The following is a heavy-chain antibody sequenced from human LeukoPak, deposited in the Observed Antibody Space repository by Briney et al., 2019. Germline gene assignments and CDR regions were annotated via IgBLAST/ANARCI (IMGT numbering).Heavy chain of an antibody. J-gene: IGHJ4*02. V-gene: IGHV3-9*01. CDR2: ISWNSGSI. CDR3: AKGAVRGYDWALGY. D-gene: IGHD5-12*01. CDR1: GFTFDDYA. Sequence: PGGSLRLSCAASGFTFDDYAMHWVRHAPGKGLEWVSGISWNSGSIDYADSVKGRFTISRDNAKNSLYLQMNSLRAEDTALYYCAKGAVRGYDWALGYGGQGTLVTVSS.